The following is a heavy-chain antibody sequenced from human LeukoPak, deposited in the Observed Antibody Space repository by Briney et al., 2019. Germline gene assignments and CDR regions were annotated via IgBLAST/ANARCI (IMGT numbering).Heavy chain of an antibody. J-gene: IGHJ5*02. CDR3: ARGPPPTRKRLYYYDSSGYRGNWFDP. CDR2: INHSGST. D-gene: IGHD3-22*01. Sequence: SETLSLTCAVYGGSFSGYYWSWIRQPPGKGLEWIGEINHSGSTNYNPSLKSRVTISVDTSKNQFSLKLSSVTAADTAVYYCARGPPPTRKRLYYYDSSGYRGNWFDPWGQGTLVTVSS. V-gene: IGHV4-34*01. CDR1: GGSFSGYY.